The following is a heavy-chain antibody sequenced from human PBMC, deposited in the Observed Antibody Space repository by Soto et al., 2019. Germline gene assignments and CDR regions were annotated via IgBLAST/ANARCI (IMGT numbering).Heavy chain of an antibody. J-gene: IGHJ4*02. CDR3: AKDLHSYGWPRHDY. D-gene: IGHD5-18*01. CDR2: ISGSGGST. Sequence: EVQLLESGGGLVQPGGSLRLSCAASGFTFSSYAMSWVRQAPGKGLAWVSAISGSGGSTYYADSVKGRFTISRDNSKNTLYLQMNSLRAEDTAVYYCAKDLHSYGWPRHDYWGQGTLVTVSS. CDR1: GFTFSSYA. V-gene: IGHV3-23*01.